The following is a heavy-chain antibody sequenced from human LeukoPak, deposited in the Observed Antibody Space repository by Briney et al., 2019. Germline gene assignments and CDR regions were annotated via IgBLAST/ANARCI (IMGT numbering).Heavy chain of an antibody. CDR3: ARVGPPLSDGSGYYLDP. Sequence: TPSETLSLTCIVSAGSISSYYWSWIRQPPGKGLEWIGYIYYSGSTNYNPSLKSRVTISVDTSKNQFSLKLSSVTAADTAVYYCARVGPPLSDGSGYYLDPWGQGTLVTVSS. V-gene: IGHV4-59*01. CDR2: IYYSGST. J-gene: IGHJ5*02. D-gene: IGHD3-22*01. CDR1: AGSISSYY.